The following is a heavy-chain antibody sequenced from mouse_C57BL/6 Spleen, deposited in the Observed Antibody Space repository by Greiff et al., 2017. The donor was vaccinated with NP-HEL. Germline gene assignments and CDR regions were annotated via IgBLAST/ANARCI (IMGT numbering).Heavy chain of an antibody. D-gene: IGHD2-4*01. CDR3: ARNDYDVDYFDY. CDR1: GYTFTDYY. CDR2: INPNNGGT. Sequence: EVQLQQSGPELVKPGASVKISCKASGYTFTDYYMNWVKQSHGKSLEWIGDINPNNGGTSYNQKVKGKATLTVDKSSSTAYMELRSLTSEDSAVYYCARNDYDVDYFDYWGQGTTLTVSS. J-gene: IGHJ2*01. V-gene: IGHV1-26*01.